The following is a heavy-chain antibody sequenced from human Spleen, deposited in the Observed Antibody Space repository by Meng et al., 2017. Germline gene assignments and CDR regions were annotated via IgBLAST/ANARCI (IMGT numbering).Heavy chain of an antibody. J-gene: IGHJ4*02. CDR2: NGTAGDT. V-gene: IGHV3-13*03. Sequence: CNAACGFSFSSYDMHWVRQPTEKVLERGSANGTAGDTYYPGSVKGQFTISRDNSKKTLYLQMDSLRAEDTAMYYCARDSSAAISFVLDSWGQGTLVTVSS. D-gene: IGHD2-2*01. CDR1: GFSFSSYD. CDR3: ARDSSAAISFVLDS.